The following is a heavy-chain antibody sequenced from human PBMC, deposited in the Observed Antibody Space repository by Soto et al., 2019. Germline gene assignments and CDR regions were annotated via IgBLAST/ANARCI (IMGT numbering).Heavy chain of an antibody. CDR1: GGSISSHY. J-gene: IGHJ6*02. Sequence: QVPLQESGPGLVKPSETLSLSCTVSGGSISSHYWSWIRQTPGKGLEWIGYVHDSWDSNYNPSLKSRVAISLDTSKRQFSLKLTSVTATDTAVYYCARQGFGALPGLVDVWGQGTTVTVSS. D-gene: IGHD3-10*01. V-gene: IGHV4-59*08. CDR2: VHDSWDS. CDR3: ARQGFGALPGLVDV.